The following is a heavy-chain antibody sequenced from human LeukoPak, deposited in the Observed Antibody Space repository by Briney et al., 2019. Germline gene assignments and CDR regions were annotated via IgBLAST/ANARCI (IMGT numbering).Heavy chain of an antibody. J-gene: IGHJ4*02. V-gene: IGHV3-66*04. D-gene: IGHD3-9*01. Sequence: GGSLRLSCAASGFTVSSNHMSWVRQAPGKGLEWVSVIYSGGSTYYADSVKGRFTISRDNSKNTLYLQMNSLRVEDTAVYYCARPDDLTGYQDYWGQGTLVTVSS. CDR2: IYSGGST. CDR1: GFTVSSNH. CDR3: ARPDDLTGYQDY.